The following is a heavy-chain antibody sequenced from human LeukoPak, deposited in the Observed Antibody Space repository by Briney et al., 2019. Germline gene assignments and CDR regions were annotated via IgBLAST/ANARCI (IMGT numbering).Heavy chain of an antibody. Sequence: ASVKVSCKTSGSTFTGYYIHWVRQAPGQGLEWMGWINANSGGTIYAQKFQGRVSMTRDTSISTAYMELSRLTSDDTAVYYCTREEYWGQGTLLTVSS. J-gene: IGHJ4*02. CDR1: GSTFTGYY. V-gene: IGHV1-2*02. CDR3: TREEY. CDR2: INANSGGT.